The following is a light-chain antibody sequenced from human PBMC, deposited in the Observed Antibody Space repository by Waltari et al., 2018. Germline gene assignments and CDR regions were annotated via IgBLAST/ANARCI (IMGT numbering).Light chain of an antibody. CDR2: DDS. CDR1: NIGSKR. Sequence: SYVLTQPPSVSVAPGQTASVTCTGSNIGSKRVHWYQQRPGPAPVLVVSDDSDRPSGIPDRFSGSKSGHTATLSISGVEAGDEADFYCQVRGGADDFWVFGGGTRLTVL. J-gene: IGLJ3*02. V-gene: IGLV3-21*02. CDR3: QVRGGADDFWV.